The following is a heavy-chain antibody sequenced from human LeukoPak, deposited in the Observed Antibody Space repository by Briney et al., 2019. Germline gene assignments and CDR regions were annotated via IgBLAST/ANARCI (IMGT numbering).Heavy chain of an antibody. D-gene: IGHD1-1*01. V-gene: IGHV4-39*01. Sequence: KFSENLFLNWTFFGGFIRRRRGYWGWIRPAPGKGPGGGGSIYYHENTYYNSSLKSRVTISVDTSKNQFSLELNSVTAADTAVYFCARRAYSAAYWKHFDYWGQGILVTVSS. J-gene: IGHJ4*02. CDR3: ARRAYSAAYWKHFDY. CDR1: GGFIRRRRGY. CDR2: IYYHENT.